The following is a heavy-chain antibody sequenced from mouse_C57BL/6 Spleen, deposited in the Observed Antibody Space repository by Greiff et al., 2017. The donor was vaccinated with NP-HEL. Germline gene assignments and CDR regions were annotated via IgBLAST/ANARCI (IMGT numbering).Heavy chain of an antibody. J-gene: IGHJ2*01. Sequence: QVTLKESGAELVRPGASVTLSCKASGYTFTDYEMHWVKQTPVHGLEWIGAIDPETGGTAYNQKFKGKAILTADKSSSTAYMELRSLTSEDSAVYYCTRYYGSFDYWGQGTTLTVSS. D-gene: IGHD1-1*01. CDR1: GYTFTDYE. V-gene: IGHV1-15*01. CDR2: IDPETGGT. CDR3: TRYYGSFDY.